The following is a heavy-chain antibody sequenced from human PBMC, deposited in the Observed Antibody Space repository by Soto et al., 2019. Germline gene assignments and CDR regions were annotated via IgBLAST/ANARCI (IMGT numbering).Heavy chain of an antibody. CDR2: INLDGSEK. CDR3: ARDPHTTIFDY. J-gene: IGHJ4*02. D-gene: IGHD3-9*01. CDR1: GFTFSSYW. V-gene: IGHV3-7*01. Sequence: PGGSLRLSCAASGFTFSSYWMSWVRQAPGKGLEWVANINLDGSEKYYVDSVKGRFTISRDNAKNSLYLQMNSLRAEDTAVYYCARDPHTTIFDYWGQGTLVTVSS.